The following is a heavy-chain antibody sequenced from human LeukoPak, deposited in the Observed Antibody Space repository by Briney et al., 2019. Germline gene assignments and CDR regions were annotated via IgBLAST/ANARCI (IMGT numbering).Heavy chain of an antibody. CDR3: ARDQRAEGFGELYDY. CDR2: ISAYNGNT. V-gene: IGHV1-18*04. D-gene: IGHD3-10*01. Sequence: EASVKVSCKASGYTFTSYGISWVRQAPGPGLEWMGWISAYNGNTNYAQKLQGRVTMTTDTSTSTAYMELRSLRSDDTAVYYCARDQRAEGFGELYDYWGQGTLVTVSS. CDR1: GYTFTSYG. J-gene: IGHJ4*02.